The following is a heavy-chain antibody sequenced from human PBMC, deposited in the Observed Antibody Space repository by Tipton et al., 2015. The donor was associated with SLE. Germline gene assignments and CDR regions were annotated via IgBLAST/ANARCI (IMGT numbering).Heavy chain of an antibody. CDR2: INYSGST. CDR3: ARGQDIVVVPAAIGGWFDP. D-gene: IGHD2-2*01. V-gene: IGHV4-34*01. J-gene: IGHJ5*02. CDR1: GGSFSGYY. Sequence: TLSLTCAVYGGSFSGYYWSWIRQPPGKGLEWIGEINYSGSTNYNPSLKSRVTISIDTSKNQFSLKLSSVTAADTAVYYCARGQDIVVVPAAIGGWFDPWGQGTLVTVSS.